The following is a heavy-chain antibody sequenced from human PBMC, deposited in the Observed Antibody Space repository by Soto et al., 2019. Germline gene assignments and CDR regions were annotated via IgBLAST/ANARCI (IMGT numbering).Heavy chain of an antibody. CDR3: ARGLEGWLQPNYYYGMDV. J-gene: IGHJ6*02. D-gene: IGHD5-12*01. CDR1: GGTFSSYA. Sequence: ASVKVSCKASGGTFSSYAISWVRQAPGQGLEWMGGIIPIFGTANYAQKFQGRVTITADESTSTAYMELSSLRYEDTAVYYCARGLEGWLQPNYYYGMDVWGQGTTVTVSS. V-gene: IGHV1-69*13. CDR2: IIPIFGTA.